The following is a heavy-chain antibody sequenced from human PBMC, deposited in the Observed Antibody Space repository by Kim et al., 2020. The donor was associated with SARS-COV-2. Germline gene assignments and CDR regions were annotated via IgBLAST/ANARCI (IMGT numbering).Heavy chain of an antibody. CDR2: IIPILGIA. Sequence: SVKVSCKASGGTFSSYAISWVRQAPGQGLEWMGRIIPILGIANYAQKFQGRVTITADKSTSTAYMELSSLRSEDTAVYYCARVGSGSYFEGYFDYWGQGTLVTVSS. CDR3: ARVGSGSYFEGYFDY. CDR1: GGTFSSYA. J-gene: IGHJ4*02. V-gene: IGHV1-69*04. D-gene: IGHD3-10*01.